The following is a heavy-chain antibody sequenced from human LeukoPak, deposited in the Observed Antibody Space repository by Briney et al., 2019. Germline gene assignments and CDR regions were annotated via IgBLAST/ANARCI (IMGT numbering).Heavy chain of an antibody. J-gene: IGHJ4*02. V-gene: IGHV1-18*01. CDR2: ISGYNGNT. CDR3: ARDWWYRDYSIGNN. D-gene: IGHD4-17*01. Sequence: ASVKVSCKASGYTFTTYGISWVRQAPGQGLEWMGWISGYNGNTKYAQNFQGRVTLSTDTSTTTAYMELRSLRSDDTAVYYCARDWWYRDYSIGNNWGQGTLVTVSS. CDR1: GYTFTTYG.